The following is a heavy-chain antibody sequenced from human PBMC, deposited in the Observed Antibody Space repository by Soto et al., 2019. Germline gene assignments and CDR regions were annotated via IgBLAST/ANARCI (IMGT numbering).Heavy chain of an antibody. D-gene: IGHD3-16*02. CDR2: INRSGGST. Sequence: VQLLQSGGGLVQPGGSLRLSCAASGFTFSNYDMSWVRQGPGKGLEWVSSINRSGGSTFYADSVKGRFAISRDNSKNTGFLQMNSLRAEDTAVYYCAKNFMVTFGGVIANWFDSWGQGNLVTVSS. CDR1: GFTFSNYD. CDR3: AKNFMVTFGGVIANWFDS. V-gene: IGHV3-23*01. J-gene: IGHJ5*01.